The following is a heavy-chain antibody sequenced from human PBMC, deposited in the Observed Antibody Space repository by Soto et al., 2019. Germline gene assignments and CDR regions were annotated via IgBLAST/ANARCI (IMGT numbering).Heavy chain of an antibody. CDR1: GYTFSSYG. CDR2: IWYDESNK. CDR3: ARDLGYNWNYYYFDY. Sequence: PGGSLRLSCAASGYTFSSYGMHWVRQAPGKGLEWVAVIWYDESNKYYADSVKGRFTISRDNSKNTLYLQMNSLRAEDTAVYYCARDLGYNWNYYYFDYWGQGTLVTVS. J-gene: IGHJ4*02. D-gene: IGHD1-7*01. V-gene: IGHV3-33*01.